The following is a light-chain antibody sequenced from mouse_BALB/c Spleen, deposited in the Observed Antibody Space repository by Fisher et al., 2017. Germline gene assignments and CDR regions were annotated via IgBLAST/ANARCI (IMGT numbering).Light chain of an antibody. CDR1: SSVSSSY. V-gene: IGKV4-74*01. J-gene: IGKJ1*01. CDR2: STS. CDR3: HQYHRSPWT. Sequence: IVLTQTPAIMSASLGERVTMTCTASSSVSSSYLHWYQQKPGSSPKLWIYSTSNLASGVPGRFSGSGSGNSYSLTISSMEAEDAATYYCHQYHRSPWTFGGGTKLEIK.